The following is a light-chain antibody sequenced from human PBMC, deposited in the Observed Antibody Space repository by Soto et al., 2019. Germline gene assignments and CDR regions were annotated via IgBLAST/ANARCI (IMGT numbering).Light chain of an antibody. CDR3: QQRNIWPPVT. V-gene: IGKV3-11*01. Sequence: EIVLTQSAATLSLSTGERATLSCRASQSVSSYLAWYQQKPGQAPRLLIYDASNRATGIPDRFSGSGSGTDFTLTISRLEPEDFAVYYCQQRNIWPPVTFGHGTRLAI. CDR1: QSVSSY. CDR2: DAS. J-gene: IGKJ5*01.